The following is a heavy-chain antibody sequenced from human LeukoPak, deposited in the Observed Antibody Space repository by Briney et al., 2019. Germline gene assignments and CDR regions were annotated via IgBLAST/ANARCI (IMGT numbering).Heavy chain of an antibody. CDR3: AKEEDGYYGSTPSLFDY. J-gene: IGHJ4*02. CDR1: GFTFSSYA. D-gene: IGHD3-10*01. V-gene: IGHV3-23*01. Sequence: GGSLRLSCAASGFTFSSYAMSWVRQAPGKGLEWVSAISGSGGSTYCADSVKGRFTISRDNSKNTLYLQMNSLRAEDTAVYYCAKEEDGYYGSTPSLFDYWGQGTLVTVSS. CDR2: ISGSGGST.